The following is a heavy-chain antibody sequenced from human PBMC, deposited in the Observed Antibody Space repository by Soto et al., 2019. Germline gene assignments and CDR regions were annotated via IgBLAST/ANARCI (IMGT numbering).Heavy chain of an antibody. CDR3: ARGIKNSSGWSGAFDI. Sequence: PSESLSLTCTVSGGSISSGDYYWSWIRQPPGKGLEWIGYIYYSGSTYYNPSLKSRVTISVDTSKNQLSLKLSSVTAADTAVYYCARGIKNSSGWSGAFDIWGQGTMVTVS. CDR1: GGSISSGDYY. V-gene: IGHV4-30-4*01. D-gene: IGHD6-19*01. CDR2: IYYSGST. J-gene: IGHJ3*02.